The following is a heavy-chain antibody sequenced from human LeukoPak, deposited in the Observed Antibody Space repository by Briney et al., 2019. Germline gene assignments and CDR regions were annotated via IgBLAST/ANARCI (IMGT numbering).Heavy chain of an antibody. V-gene: IGHV3-7*05. J-gene: IGHJ3*02. CDR1: GFTFSSYW. CDR3: ARARDYGSGKANAFDI. CDR2: IKRDGSEK. Sequence: PGGSLRLSCAASGFTFSSYWMSWVRQAPGKGLEWVANIKRDGSEKYYVGSVKGRFTISRDNAENSLYLQMNSLRAEDTAVYYCARARDYGSGKANAFDIWGQGTMVTVSS. D-gene: IGHD3-10*01.